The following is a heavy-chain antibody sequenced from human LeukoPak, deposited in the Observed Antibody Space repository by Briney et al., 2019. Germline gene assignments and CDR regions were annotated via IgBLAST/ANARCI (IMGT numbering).Heavy chain of an antibody. D-gene: IGHD3-10*01. CDR1: GFTFSSYS. Sequence: PGGSLRLSCAASGFTFSSYSMNWVRQAPGKGLEWVSYISSSSSTIYYADSVKGRFTISRDNAKNSLYLQMNSLRAEDTAVYYCARDWTHGSGRGAFDIWGQGTMVTVSS. V-gene: IGHV3-48*01. J-gene: IGHJ3*02. CDR3: ARDWTHGSGRGAFDI. CDR2: ISSSSSTI.